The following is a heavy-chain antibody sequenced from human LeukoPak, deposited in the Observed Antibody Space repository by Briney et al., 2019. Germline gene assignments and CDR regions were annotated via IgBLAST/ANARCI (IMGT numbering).Heavy chain of an antibody. D-gene: IGHD1-26*01. CDR2: IYHSGST. Sequence: PSETLSLTCAVSGYSISSGYHWGWIRQPPGKGLEWIGSIYHSGSTYYNPSLKSRVTISVDTSKNQFSLKLSSVTAADTAVYYCARKVDPRGPPFDYWGQGTLVTVSS. CDR3: ARKVDPRGPPFDY. CDR1: GYSISSGYH. J-gene: IGHJ4*02. V-gene: IGHV4-38-2*01.